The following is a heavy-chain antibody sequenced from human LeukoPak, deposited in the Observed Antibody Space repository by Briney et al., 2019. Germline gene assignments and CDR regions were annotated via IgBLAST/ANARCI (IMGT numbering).Heavy chain of an antibody. V-gene: IGHV3-30*03. CDR1: GFTVSGVG. D-gene: IGHD5-12*01. J-gene: IGHJ4*02. CDR3: ARAPQVARSDD. CDR2: ISDHGRIE. Sequence: GRSLRPSCAASGFTVSGVGNQWVRQAPGKGLEWLAVISDHGRIEYYAASVKGRFTISRDNTKNKMYLQMDSLRPEDTAVYYCARAPQVARSDDWGQGTLVTVSS.